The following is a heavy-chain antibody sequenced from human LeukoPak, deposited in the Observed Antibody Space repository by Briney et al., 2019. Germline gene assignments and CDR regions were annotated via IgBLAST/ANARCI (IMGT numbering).Heavy chain of an antibody. J-gene: IGHJ4*02. Sequence: SETLSLTCTVSGGSISSYYWSWIRQPPGKGLEWIGYIYYCGSTNYNPSLKSRVTISVDTSKNQFSLKLSSVTAADTAVYYCARGYGLLWFGELSGGYFDYWGQGTLVTVSS. V-gene: IGHV4-59*01. CDR1: GGSISSYY. D-gene: IGHD3-10*01. CDR3: ARGYGLLWFGELSGGYFDY. CDR2: IYYCGST.